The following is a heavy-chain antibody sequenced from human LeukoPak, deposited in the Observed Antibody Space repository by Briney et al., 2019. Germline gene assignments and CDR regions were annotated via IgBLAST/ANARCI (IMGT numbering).Heavy chain of an antibody. Sequence: GGSLRLSCAASGFTFDDYAMHWVRQAPGKGLEWVSLISGDGGSTYYADSVKGRLTISRDNSKNSLYLQMNSLRTEDTALYYCAKDLYCSSTSCYGHWFDPWGQGTLVTVSS. CDR2: ISGDGGST. D-gene: IGHD2-2*01. CDR1: GFTFDDYA. V-gene: IGHV3-43*02. J-gene: IGHJ5*02. CDR3: AKDLYCSSTSCYGHWFDP.